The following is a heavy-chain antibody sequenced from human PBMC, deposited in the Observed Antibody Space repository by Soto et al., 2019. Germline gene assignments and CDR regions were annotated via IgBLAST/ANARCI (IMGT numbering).Heavy chain of an antibody. J-gene: IGHJ6*02. D-gene: IGHD5-18*01. CDR3: ARDTGPNGYNYYYFGMDV. Sequence: QVHLVESGGGVVQPGRSLRLSCAASGFTFSNYAMHWVRQAPGKGLEWVAVISYDGSDKYNANSVKGRFTISRDNSKNTLYLQMNSLRAEDTAVYYCARDTGPNGYNYYYFGMDVWGPGTTVTFSS. CDR1: GFTFSNYA. V-gene: IGHV3-30-3*01. CDR2: ISYDGSDK.